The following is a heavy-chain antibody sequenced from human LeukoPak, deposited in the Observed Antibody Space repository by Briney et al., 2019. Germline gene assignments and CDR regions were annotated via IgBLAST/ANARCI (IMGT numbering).Heavy chain of an antibody. J-gene: IGHJ4*02. CDR1: GYTFTCYG. Sequence: GASVKVSCKASGYTFTCYGISWVRQAPGQGLEWMGWISAYNGNTNYAQKLQGRVTMTTDTSTSTAYMELRSLRSDDTAVYYCAREHRNYYDSSGPHYFDYWGQGTLVTVSS. CDR3: AREHRNYYDSSGPHYFDY. D-gene: IGHD3-22*01. V-gene: IGHV1-18*01. CDR2: ISAYNGNT.